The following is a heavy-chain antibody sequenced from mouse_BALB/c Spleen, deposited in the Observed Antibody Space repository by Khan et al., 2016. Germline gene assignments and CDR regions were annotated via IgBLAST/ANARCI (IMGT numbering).Heavy chain of an antibody. J-gene: IGHJ3*01. CDR1: GFSLTNSG. D-gene: IGHD2-4*01. V-gene: IGHV2-9*02. Sequence: QVQLKESGPGLVAPSQSLSITCTVSGFSLTNSGVHWIRQPPGKGLEWLGVIWPGGSTDYNSALMSRLSITTDNSQNQVFLKMISLQTDDTAMYYCARDDRDYDAWFASWGQGTLVIVSA. CDR2: IWPGGST. CDR3: ARDDRDYDAWFAS.